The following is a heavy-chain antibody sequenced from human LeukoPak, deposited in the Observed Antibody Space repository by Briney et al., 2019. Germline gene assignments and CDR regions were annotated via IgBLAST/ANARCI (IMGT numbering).Heavy chain of an antibody. CDR3: ARPKYSSSLAFDY. D-gene: IGHD6-6*01. J-gene: IGHJ4*02. V-gene: IGHV5-51*01. CDR2: IYPGDSDT. Sequence: GESLKISCKDSGNTFTTSLIVWVRQMPGKGLDWMGIIYPGDSDTKYSPSFQGQVTISADKSISTAYLQWSSLKASDTAIYYCARPKYSSSLAFDYWGQGTPVTVSS. CDR1: GNTFTTSL.